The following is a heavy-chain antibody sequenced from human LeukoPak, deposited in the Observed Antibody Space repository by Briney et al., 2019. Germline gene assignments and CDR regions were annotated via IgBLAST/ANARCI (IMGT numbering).Heavy chain of an antibody. Sequence: GGSLRLSCAASGFTFSSYSMNWVRQAPGKGLEWFSSISSSSSYIYYADSVKGRFTISRDNSKNTVYLQMNSLRAEDTALYYCAPDLRGSASSLDDWGQGTLVTVSS. CDR2: ISSSSSYI. CDR1: GFTFSSYS. D-gene: IGHD6-25*01. V-gene: IGHV3-21*04. CDR3: APDLRGSASSLDD. J-gene: IGHJ4*02.